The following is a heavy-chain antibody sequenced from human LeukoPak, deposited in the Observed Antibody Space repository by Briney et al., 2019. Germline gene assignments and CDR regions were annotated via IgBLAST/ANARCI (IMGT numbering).Heavy chain of an antibody. CDR2: IGPYTGNT. D-gene: IGHD5-12*01. Sequence: ASVKVSCKASGYTFVGYYLHWVRQAPGQGLEWMAWIGPYTGNTHYAQKFQGRITVTRDTSLSTTYMELSWLTSDDTALYFCAREYSASEHWGQGTLVTVSS. CDR3: AREYSASEH. V-gene: IGHV1-2*02. J-gene: IGHJ1*01. CDR1: GYTFVGYY.